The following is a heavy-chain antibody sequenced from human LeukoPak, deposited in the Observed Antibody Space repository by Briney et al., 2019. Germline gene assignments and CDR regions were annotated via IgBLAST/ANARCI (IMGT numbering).Heavy chain of an antibody. CDR2: MNPNSGNT. Sequence: ASVKVSCKASGYTFTSYDINWVRQATGQGLEWMGWMNPNSGNTGYAEKFQGRVTMTRDTSMSTVYMELSSLTSEDTAVYYWARGGIAAAGVDYWGQGTLVTVSS. CDR1: GYTFTSYD. J-gene: IGHJ4*02. D-gene: IGHD6-13*01. V-gene: IGHV1-8*01. CDR3: ARGGIAAAGVDY.